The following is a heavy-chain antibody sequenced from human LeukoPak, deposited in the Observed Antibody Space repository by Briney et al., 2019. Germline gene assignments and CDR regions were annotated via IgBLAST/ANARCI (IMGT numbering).Heavy chain of an antibody. V-gene: IGHV1-18*01. CDR1: GYTFTSYG. CDR3: ARDRPIAARPGNYYYYMDV. D-gene: IGHD6-6*01. J-gene: IGHJ6*03. Sequence: WASVRVSCKASGYTFTSYGISWVRQAPGQGLEWMGWISAYNGNTNYAQKLQGRVTMTTDTSTSTAYMELRSLRSDDTAVYYCARDRPIAARPGNYYYYMDVWGKGTTVTVSS. CDR2: ISAYNGNT.